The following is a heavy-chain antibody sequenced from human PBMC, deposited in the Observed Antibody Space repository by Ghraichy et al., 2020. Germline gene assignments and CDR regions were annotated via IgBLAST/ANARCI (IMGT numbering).Heavy chain of an antibody. CDR1: RFPFSIYW. J-gene: IGHJ3*02. D-gene: IGHD6-13*01. CDR2: IKEDASEK. V-gene: IGHV3-7*05. Sequence: GSLRLSCAASRFPFSIYWMTWVRQAPGKGLEWVANIKEDASEKYYVDSVKGRFTISRDNAKNSLFLQMNSLRAEDTAVYYCARDLSPTYSNTWYDAFDIWGQGTVVTVSS. CDR3: ARDLSPTYSNTWYDAFDI.